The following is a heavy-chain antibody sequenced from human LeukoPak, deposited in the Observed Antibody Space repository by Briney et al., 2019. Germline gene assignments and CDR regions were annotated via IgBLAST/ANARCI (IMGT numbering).Heavy chain of an antibody. Sequence: GGSLRLSCAASGFTFINYWMSWVRQAPGKGLEWEANIKQDGSVKYYVDSVKGRFTVSRDNAKNSQYLQMNSLRAEDTAVYYCARIGYSSSSFDYWGQGTLVTVSS. CDR3: ARIGYSSSSFDY. J-gene: IGHJ4*02. CDR2: IKQDGSVK. V-gene: IGHV3-7*01. D-gene: IGHD6-6*01. CDR1: GFTFINYW.